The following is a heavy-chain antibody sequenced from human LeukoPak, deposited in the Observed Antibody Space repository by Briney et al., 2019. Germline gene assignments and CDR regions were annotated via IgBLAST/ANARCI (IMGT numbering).Heavy chain of an antibody. J-gene: IGHJ4*02. D-gene: IGHD1-26*01. V-gene: IGHV5-51*01. CDR3: VRRGSGTSRIDY. Sequence: GESLKISCKASGCSFPNYWIGWVRQLPGKGLEWMGIIYPDDSDTRYSPSFQGQVTISADKSINTAYLQWSGLKASDSAMYYCVRRGSGTSRIDYWGQGTLVTVSS. CDR1: GCSFPNYW. CDR2: IYPDDSDT.